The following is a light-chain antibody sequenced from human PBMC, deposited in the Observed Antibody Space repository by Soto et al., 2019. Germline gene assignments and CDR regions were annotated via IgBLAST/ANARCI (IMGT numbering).Light chain of an antibody. J-gene: IGKJ4*01. Sequence: EIVITQSAATLSVSPGERATLSCRPSQSVGSNLAWYQQKPGQAPRLLIYGASTRATGIPARFSGSGSGTEFTLTISSLQSEDFAVYYCQQYNVWPLTFGGGTKV. CDR3: QQYNVWPLT. CDR2: GAS. CDR1: QSVGSN. V-gene: IGKV3-15*01.